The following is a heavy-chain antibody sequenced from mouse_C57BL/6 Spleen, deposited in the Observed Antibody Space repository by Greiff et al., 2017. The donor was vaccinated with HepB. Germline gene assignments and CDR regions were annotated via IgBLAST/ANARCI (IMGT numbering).Heavy chain of an antibody. Sequence: EVQLQQSGPELVKPGASVKMSCKASGYTFTDYNMHWVKQSHGKSLEWIGYINPNNGGTSYNQKFKGKATLTVNKSSSTAYMELRSLTSEDSAVYYCASGLLRYYYFDYWGQGTTLTVSS. D-gene: IGHD1-1*01. V-gene: IGHV1-22*01. J-gene: IGHJ2*01. CDR2: INPNNGGT. CDR1: GYTFTDYN. CDR3: ASGLLRYYYFDY.